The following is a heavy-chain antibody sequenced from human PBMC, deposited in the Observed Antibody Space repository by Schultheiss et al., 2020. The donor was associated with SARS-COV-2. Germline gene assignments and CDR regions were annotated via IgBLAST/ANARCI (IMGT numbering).Heavy chain of an antibody. D-gene: IGHD1-26*01. CDR3: ARDGASYYYGMDV. CDR2: ISAYNGNT. V-gene: IGHV1-18*01. CDR1: GGTFSSYA. J-gene: IGHJ6*02. Sequence: ASVKVSCKASGGTFSSYAISWVRQAPGQGLEYMGWISAYNGNTNYAQKLQGRVTMTTDTSTSTAYMELRSLRSDDTAVYYCARDGASYYYGMDVWGQGTTVKVSS.